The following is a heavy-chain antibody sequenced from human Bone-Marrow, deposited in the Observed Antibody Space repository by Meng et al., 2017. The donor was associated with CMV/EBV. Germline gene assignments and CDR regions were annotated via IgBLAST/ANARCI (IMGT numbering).Heavy chain of an antibody. D-gene: IGHD2-2*01. CDR2: INHSGST. J-gene: IGHJ5*02. Sequence: GSLRLSCAVYGGSFSGYYWSWIRQPPGKGLEWIGEINHSGSTNYNPSLKSRVTISVDTSKNQFSLKLSSVTAADTAVYYCARGIVVVPAAIVANWFDPWGRGTLVTVSS. CDR3: ARGIVVVPAAIVANWFDP. V-gene: IGHV4-34*01. CDR1: GGSFSGYY.